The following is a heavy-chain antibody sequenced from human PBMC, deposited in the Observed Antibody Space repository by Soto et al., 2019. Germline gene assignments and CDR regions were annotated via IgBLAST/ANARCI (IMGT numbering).Heavy chain of an antibody. J-gene: IGHJ6*02. CDR3: ARDPTYYYGSGSEPYYYYGMDV. CDR2: IWYDGSNK. Sequence: QVQLVESGGGVVQPGRSLRLSCAASGFTFSSYGMHWVRQAPGKGLEWVAVIWYDGSNKYYADSVKGRFTISRDNSKNTLYLQMNSLRAEDTAMYYCARDPTYYYGSGSEPYYYYGMDVWGQGTTVTVSS. D-gene: IGHD3-10*01. CDR1: GFTFSSYG. V-gene: IGHV3-33*01.